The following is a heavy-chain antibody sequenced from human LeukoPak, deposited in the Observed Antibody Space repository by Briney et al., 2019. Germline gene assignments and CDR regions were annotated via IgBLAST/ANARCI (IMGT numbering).Heavy chain of an antibody. CDR2: IHNIGAT. J-gene: IGHJ4*02. CDR1: GDSMTNSY. Sequence: SETLSLTCTVSGDSMTNSYWSWIRQPPGKGLEWIGHIHNIGATKYNPSLKSRVTMLLDTSKTQFSLKLNSVTAADTAVYYCVRENYFDYWGQGILVTVSS. CDR3: VRENYFDY. V-gene: IGHV4-59*12.